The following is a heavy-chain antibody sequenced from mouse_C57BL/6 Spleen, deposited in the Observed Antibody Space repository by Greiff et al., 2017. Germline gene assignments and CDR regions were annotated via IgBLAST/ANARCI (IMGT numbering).Heavy chain of an antibody. CDR2: IYPGDGDT. CDR3: ANFRGYFDY. CDR1: GYAFSSSW. D-gene: IGHD3-1*01. Sequence: LQESGPELVKPGASVKISCKASGYAFSSSWMNWVKQRPGKGLEWIGRIYPGDGDTNYNGKFKGKATLTADKSSSTAYMQLSSLTSEDSAVYFCANFRGYFDYWGQGTTLTVSS. V-gene: IGHV1-82*01. J-gene: IGHJ2*01.